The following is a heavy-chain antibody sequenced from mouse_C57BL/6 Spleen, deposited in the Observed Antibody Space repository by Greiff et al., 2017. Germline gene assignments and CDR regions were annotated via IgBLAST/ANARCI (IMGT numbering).Heavy chain of an antibody. J-gene: IGHJ3*01. D-gene: IGHD6-1*01. CDR2: IDPENGDT. CDR3: TTPTPAGFAY. CDR1: GFNIKDDY. Sequence: VHVKQSGAELVRPGASVKLSCTASGFNIKDDYMHWVKQRPEQGLEWIGWIDPENGDTEYASKFQGKAPITADTSSNTAYLQLSSLTSEDTAVYYCTTPTPAGFAYWGQGTLVTVSA. V-gene: IGHV14-4*01.